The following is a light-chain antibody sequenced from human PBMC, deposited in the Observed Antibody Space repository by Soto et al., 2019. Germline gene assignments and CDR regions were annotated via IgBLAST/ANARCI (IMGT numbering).Light chain of an antibody. CDR1: QTVSTH. Sequence: DIQMTQSPSSLSASVGDRVTITCRASQTVSTHLNWYQQKPGKAPKLLIYAASTLQSGVPSRFSGSGSGTDFTLTINTLQPEDFATYYCQQSLTIPYTFGPGTKLEIK. CDR3: QQSLTIPYT. J-gene: IGKJ2*01. V-gene: IGKV1-39*01. CDR2: AAS.